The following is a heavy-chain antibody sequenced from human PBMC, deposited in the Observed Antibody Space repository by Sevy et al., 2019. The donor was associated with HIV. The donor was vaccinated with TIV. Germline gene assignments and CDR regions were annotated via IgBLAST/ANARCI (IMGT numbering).Heavy chain of an antibody. CDR3: ARLRACGGDCYYYDF. Sequence: ASVKVSCKASGYSITSYEIHWVRQAPGQGLEWMGIINPSGGSTSYAQKFQDRVTMIRDTSTTTVYMELSSLRSEDTAVYFCARLRACGGDCYYYDFWGQGTLVTVSS. J-gene: IGHJ4*02. D-gene: IGHD2-21*02. CDR2: INPSGGST. CDR1: GYSITSYE. V-gene: IGHV1-46*01.